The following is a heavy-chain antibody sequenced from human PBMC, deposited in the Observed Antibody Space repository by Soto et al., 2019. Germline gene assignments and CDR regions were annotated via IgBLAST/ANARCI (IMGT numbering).Heavy chain of an antibody. CDR1: GFTFSSYG. CDR2: ISYDRYNK. Sequence: GGSLRLSCAASGFTFSSYGMHWVRQAPGKGLEWVAVISYDRYNKYYADSVKGRFTISRDNSKNTLYLQMNSLRAEDTAVYYCAKAGQQLTNYYYYGMDVWGQGTTVTVSS. CDR3: AKAGQQLTNYYYYGMDV. J-gene: IGHJ6*02. V-gene: IGHV3-30*18. D-gene: IGHD6-13*01.